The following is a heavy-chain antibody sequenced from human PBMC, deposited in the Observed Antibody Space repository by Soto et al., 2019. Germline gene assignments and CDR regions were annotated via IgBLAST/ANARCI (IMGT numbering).Heavy chain of an antibody. D-gene: IGHD2-2*01. CDR1: RFTFSNYG. J-gene: IGHJ4*02. V-gene: IGHV3-33*01. CDR2: IDYNEINK. CDR3: ARDFCPVPTCYDL. Sequence: GGSLSLSCVASRFTFSNYGMHWVRQAPGKGLEWVAGIDYNEINKYYIDPVKGRFTISRHQRKNTLYLQMNSLIGEDRAVYYCARDFCPVPTCYDLWGQGVLVTGSS.